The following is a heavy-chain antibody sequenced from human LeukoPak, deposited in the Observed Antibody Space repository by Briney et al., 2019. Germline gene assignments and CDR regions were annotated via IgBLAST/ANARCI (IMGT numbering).Heavy chain of an antibody. D-gene: IGHD2-15*01. V-gene: IGHV4-59*01. J-gene: IGHJ6*03. Sequence: SETLSLTCTVSGGSISSYYWSWIRQPPGKGLEWIGYTYYSGSTNYNPSLKSRVTISVDTSKNQFSLKLSSVTAADTAVYYCARETGYCSGGSCYFEFGYYYYMDVWGKGTTVTVSS. CDR1: GGSISSYY. CDR2: TYYSGST. CDR3: ARETGYCSGGSCYFEFGYYYYMDV.